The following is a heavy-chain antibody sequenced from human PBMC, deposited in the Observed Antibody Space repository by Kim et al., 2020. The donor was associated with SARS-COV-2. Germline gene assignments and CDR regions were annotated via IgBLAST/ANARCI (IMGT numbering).Heavy chain of an antibody. Sequence: GGSLRHSCAASGFTFSSYAMSWVRQAPGKGLEWVSAISGSGGSTYYADSVKGRFTISRDNSKNTLYLQMNSLRAEDTAVYYCAKDSYGSGSSFDYWGQGTLVTVAS. CDR2: ISGSGGST. CDR3: AKDSYGSGSSFDY. J-gene: IGHJ4*02. CDR1: GFTFSSYA. V-gene: IGHV3-23*01. D-gene: IGHD3-10*01.